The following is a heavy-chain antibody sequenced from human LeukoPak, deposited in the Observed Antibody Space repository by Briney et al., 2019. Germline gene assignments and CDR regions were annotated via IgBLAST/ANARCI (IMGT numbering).Heavy chain of an antibody. Sequence: SETLSLTCTVSGGSIRSFFWSWLRQPPGKGLEWIGYIYHSGSTYYNPSLKSRVTISVDRSKNQFSLKLSSVTAADTAVYYCAHTGIVGATHFDYWGQGTLVTVSS. CDR2: IYHSGST. V-gene: IGHV4-59*04. CDR3: AHTGIVGATHFDY. D-gene: IGHD1-26*01. J-gene: IGHJ4*02. CDR1: GGSIRSFF.